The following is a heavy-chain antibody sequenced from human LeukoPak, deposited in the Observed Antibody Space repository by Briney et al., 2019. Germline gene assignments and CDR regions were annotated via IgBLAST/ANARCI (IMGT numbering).Heavy chain of an antibody. D-gene: IGHD5-12*01. CDR3: ARETGDRGYSGYGIDY. CDR2: ISSSSSYI. CDR1: GFTFSTYT. Sequence: PGGSLRLSCAASGFTFSTYTMNWVRQAPGKGLEWVSSISSSSSYIYYADSEKGRFTISRDNAKKSVYLQMNSLRAEDTAVYYCARETGDRGYSGYGIDYWGQGTLVTVSS. V-gene: IGHV3-21*01. J-gene: IGHJ4*02.